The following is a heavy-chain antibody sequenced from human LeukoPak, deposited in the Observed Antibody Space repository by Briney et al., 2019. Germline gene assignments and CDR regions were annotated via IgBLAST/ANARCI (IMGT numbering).Heavy chain of an antibody. J-gene: IGHJ4*02. Sequence: GGSLRLSCAASGFTFDDYTMHWVRQAPGKGLEWVSLISWDGGSTYYADSVKGRFTISRDNSENSLYLQMNSLRTEDTALYYCAKQFAVAGSLGYWGQGTLVTVSS. D-gene: IGHD6-19*01. CDR1: GFTFDDYT. CDR3: AKQFAVAGSLGY. CDR2: ISWDGGST. V-gene: IGHV3-43*01.